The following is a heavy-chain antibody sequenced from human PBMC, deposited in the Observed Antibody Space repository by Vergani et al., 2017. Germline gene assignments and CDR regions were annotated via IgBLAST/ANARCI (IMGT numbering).Heavy chain of an antibody. V-gene: IGHV3-30*18. D-gene: IGHD2-15*01. Sequence: QVQLVESGGGVVQPGRSLRLSCAASGFTFSSYGMHWVRQAPGKGLEWVAVISYDGSNKYYADSVKGRFTISRDKSKNTLYLQMNSLRAEDTAVYYCAKCLGYCSGGSCLSYFDYWGQGTLVTVSS. CDR1: GFTFSSYG. CDR3: AKCLGYCSGGSCLSYFDY. J-gene: IGHJ4*02. CDR2: ISYDGSNK.